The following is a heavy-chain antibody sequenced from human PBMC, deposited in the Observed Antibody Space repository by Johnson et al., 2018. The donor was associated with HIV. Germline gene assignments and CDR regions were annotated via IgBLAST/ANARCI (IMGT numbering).Heavy chain of an antibody. CDR3: ARFMGSTWSDASDI. V-gene: IGHV3-66*01. CDR1: GFTVSSNY. CDR2: IYSCGST. D-gene: IGHD1-26*01. J-gene: IGHJ3*02. Sequence: VPLVEPGGGLVQPGGSLRLSCAASGFTVSSNYMSWVRHAPGKGLEWVSVIYSCGSTYYADSVRGRFTISRDNAKNSLYLQMNFLRPEDTAVYYCARFMGSTWSDASDIWGQGTMVIVSS.